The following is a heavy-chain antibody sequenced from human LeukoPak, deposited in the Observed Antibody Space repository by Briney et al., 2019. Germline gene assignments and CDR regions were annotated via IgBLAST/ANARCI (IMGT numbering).Heavy chain of an antibody. V-gene: IGHV3-7*03. CDR3: ARDSGWWRFDF. CDR2: IKEDGSEK. D-gene: IGHD6-13*01. Sequence: PGGSLRLSCAASGFTFSSYGMHWVRQAPGQGLEWVASIKEDGSEKHYVDSVKGRFTISRDNGKNSLYLQMNSLRAEDTAVYYCARDSGWWRFDFWGQGTLVTVSS. CDR1: GFTFSSYG. J-gene: IGHJ4*02.